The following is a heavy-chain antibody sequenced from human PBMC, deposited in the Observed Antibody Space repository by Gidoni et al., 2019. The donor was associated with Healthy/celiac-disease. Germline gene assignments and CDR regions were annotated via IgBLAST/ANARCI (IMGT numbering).Heavy chain of an antibody. CDR3: ARNPSGDYYDSSGYPRWFDP. Sequence: QVQLVQSGAEVKKPGASVKVSCRASGYTFTRYGLSWVRQAPGKGLEWMGWISAYNGNTNYAQKLQGRVTMTTDTSTSTAYMELRSLRSDDTAVYYCARNPSGDYYDSSGYPRWFDPWGQGTLVTVSS. CDR2: ISAYNGNT. D-gene: IGHD3-22*01. V-gene: IGHV1-18*01. J-gene: IGHJ5*02. CDR1: GYTFTRYG.